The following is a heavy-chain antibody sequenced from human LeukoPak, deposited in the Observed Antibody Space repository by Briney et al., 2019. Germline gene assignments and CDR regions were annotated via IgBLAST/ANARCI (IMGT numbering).Heavy chain of an antibody. CDR3: AREEYQLLRTSSYFDY. CDR2: ISAYNRNT. Sequence: ASVKVSCKTSGYTFTNYGFSWVRQAPGQGLEWMGRISAYNRNTKYAQKTQGRVTMTTDTSTSTVYMELVGLRSDDTAVYYCAREEYQLLRTSSYFDYWGQGTLVTVSS. V-gene: IGHV1-18*01. J-gene: IGHJ4*02. CDR1: GYTFTNYG. D-gene: IGHD2-2*01.